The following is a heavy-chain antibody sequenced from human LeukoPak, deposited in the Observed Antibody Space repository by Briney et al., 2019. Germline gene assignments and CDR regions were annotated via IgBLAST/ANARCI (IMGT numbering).Heavy chain of an antibody. Sequence: PGGSLRLSCAASGFDVSRNYMNWVRQAPGKGLEWVSAIYSGGNTYYADSVKGRFTISRDNSKNTLYLQMNSLRAEDTAVYYCARGGYCSSSSCHPFDYWGQGTLVTVSS. J-gene: IGHJ4*02. CDR2: IYSGGNT. V-gene: IGHV3-53*01. CDR3: ARGGYCSSSSCHPFDY. D-gene: IGHD2-2*01. CDR1: GFDVSRNY.